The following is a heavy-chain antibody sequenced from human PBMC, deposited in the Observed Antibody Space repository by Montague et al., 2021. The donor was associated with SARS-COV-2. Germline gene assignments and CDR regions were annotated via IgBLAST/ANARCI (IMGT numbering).Heavy chain of an antibody. Sequence: SLRLSCAASGFTFSSYEMNWVRQAPGKGLEWVSYISSSGSTIYYADSVKGRFTISRGNAKNSLYLQMNSLRAEDTAVYYCAREPRETGSDWYYDFWSGYSLPRGYYYYGMDVWGQGTTVTVSS. V-gene: IGHV3-48*03. J-gene: IGHJ6*02. CDR1: GFTFSSYE. CDR3: AREPRETGSDWYYDFWSGYSLPRGYYYYGMDV. CDR2: ISSSGSTI. D-gene: IGHD3-3*01.